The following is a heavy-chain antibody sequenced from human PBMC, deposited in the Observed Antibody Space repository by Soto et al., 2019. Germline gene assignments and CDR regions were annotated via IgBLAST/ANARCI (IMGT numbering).Heavy chain of an antibody. CDR1: GGSISSSNW. D-gene: IGHD5-12*01. Sequence: PSETLSLTCAVSGGSISSSNWWSWVRQPPGKGLEWIGEIYHSGSTSYNPSLKSRVTISVDKSKNQFSLKLSSVTAADTAVYYCARERRGYSGYDLYYYYGMDVWGQGTTVTVSS. J-gene: IGHJ6*02. V-gene: IGHV4-4*02. CDR3: ARERRGYSGYDLYYYYGMDV. CDR2: IYHSGST.